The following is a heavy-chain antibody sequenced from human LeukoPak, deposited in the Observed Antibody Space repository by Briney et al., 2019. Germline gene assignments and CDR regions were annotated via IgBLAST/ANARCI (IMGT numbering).Heavy chain of an antibody. J-gene: IGHJ4*02. CDR1: GYSISSGYY. V-gene: IGHV4-38-2*02. Sequence: SETLSLTCTVSGYSISSGYYWGWIRQPPGKGLDWIGSIYHSGSTYYNPSLKSRVTISVDTSKNQFSLKLSSVTAADPAVYYCARATYSGSFDYWGQGTLVTVSS. D-gene: IGHD1-26*01. CDR2: IYHSGST. CDR3: ARATYSGSFDY.